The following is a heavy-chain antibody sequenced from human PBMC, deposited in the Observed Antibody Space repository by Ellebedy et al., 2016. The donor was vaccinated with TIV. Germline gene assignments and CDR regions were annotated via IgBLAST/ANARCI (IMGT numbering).Heavy chain of an antibody. CDR3: ARGVVVAAGYPFFEH. J-gene: IGHJ4*02. Sequence: SETLSLTCTVSGASMTSYYWSWIRQPPGKGLEYIGYNYFTGGTNYNPSLRSRATISLDTSKNQFSLRLNSVTAADTAIYYCARGVVVAAGYPFFEHWGQGTLITVSS. D-gene: IGHD2-2*01. CDR1: GASMTSYY. V-gene: IGHV4-59*01. CDR2: NYFTGGT.